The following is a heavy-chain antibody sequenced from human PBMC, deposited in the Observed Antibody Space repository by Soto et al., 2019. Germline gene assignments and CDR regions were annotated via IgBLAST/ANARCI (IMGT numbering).Heavy chain of an antibody. D-gene: IGHD3-10*01. CDR2: INHSGST. CDR3: ARVGSITMVRGVATHFDY. Sequence: SETLSLTCAVYGGSFSGYYWSWIRQPPGKGLEWIGEINHSGSTNYNPSLKSRVTISVDTSKNQFSLKLSSVTAADTAAYYCARVGSITMVRGVATHFDYWGQGTLVTVSS. J-gene: IGHJ4*02. V-gene: IGHV4-34*01. CDR1: GGSFSGYY.